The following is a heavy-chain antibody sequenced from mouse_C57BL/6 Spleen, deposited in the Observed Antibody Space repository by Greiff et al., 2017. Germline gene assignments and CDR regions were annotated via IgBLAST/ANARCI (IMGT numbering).Heavy chain of an antibody. CDR3: ARGGELYAMDY. J-gene: IGHJ4*01. V-gene: IGHV3-6*01. CDR2: LSYDGSN. CDR1: GYSITSGYY. Sequence: EVHLVESGPGLVKPSQSLSLTCSVTGYSITSGYYWNWIRQFPGNKLEWMGYLSYDGSNNYNPSLKNRIAITRDTSKNQSFLQLNSVTTADTSAYYFARGGELYAMDYWGQGTSVTVSS.